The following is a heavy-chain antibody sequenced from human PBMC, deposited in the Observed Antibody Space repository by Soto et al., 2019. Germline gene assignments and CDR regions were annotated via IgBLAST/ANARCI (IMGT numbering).Heavy chain of an antibody. V-gene: IGHV3-23*01. J-gene: IGHJ4*02. Sequence: GGSLRLSCAASGFTFSSYAMSWVRQAPGKGLEWVSAISGSGGSTYYADSVKGRFTISRDNSKNTLHLQMNSLRAEDTAVYYCAKDRSKEQQLVYYFDYWGQGTLVTVSS. CDR2: ISGSGGST. CDR1: GFTFSSYA. D-gene: IGHD6-13*01. CDR3: AKDRSKEQQLVYYFDY.